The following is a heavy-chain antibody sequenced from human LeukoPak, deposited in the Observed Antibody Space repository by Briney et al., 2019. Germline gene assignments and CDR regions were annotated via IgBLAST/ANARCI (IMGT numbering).Heavy chain of an antibody. CDR3: ASQAVAGHPREQFDF. CDR1: GGSFSDYY. CDR2: INHSGST. D-gene: IGHD6-19*01. Sequence: PPETLSLTCAVYGGSFSDYYWNWIRQPPGKGLEWIGEINHSGSTNYNPSLKSRVTISVDTSKNQFSLKLSSVTAADTAVYYCASQAVAGHPREQFDFWGQGTLVTVSS. J-gene: IGHJ4*02. V-gene: IGHV4-34*01.